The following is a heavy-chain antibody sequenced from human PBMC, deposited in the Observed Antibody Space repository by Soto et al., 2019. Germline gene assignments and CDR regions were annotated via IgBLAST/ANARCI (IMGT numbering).Heavy chain of an antibody. V-gene: IGHV4-34*01. CDR2: INHSGST. CDR3: ARAPGILKWLPLGFYY. D-gene: IGHD5-12*01. Sequence: QVQLQQWGAGLLKPSETLSLTCAVYGGSFSGYYWSWIRQPPGKGLEWIGEINHSGSTNYNPSLKSRVPISVDTSKNQVSLKLSSVTPADTAVYYCARAPGILKWLPLGFYYWGQGTLVTVSS. CDR1: GGSFSGYY. J-gene: IGHJ4*02.